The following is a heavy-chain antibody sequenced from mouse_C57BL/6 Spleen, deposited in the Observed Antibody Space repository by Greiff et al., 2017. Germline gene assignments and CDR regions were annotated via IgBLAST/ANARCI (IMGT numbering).Heavy chain of an antibody. D-gene: IGHD1-1*01. CDR1: GYTFTSYW. CDR2: IYPGNSDT. CDR3: TRDYGPYAMDY. Sequence: DVQLQESGTVLARPGSSVKMSCKTSGYTFTSYWMHWVKQRPGQGLEWIGAIYPGNSDTSYNQKFKGKAKLNAVTSASTAYMERSSLTNEDAAVYYGTRDYGPYAMDYWGQGTSVTVSS. V-gene: IGHV1-5*01. J-gene: IGHJ4*01.